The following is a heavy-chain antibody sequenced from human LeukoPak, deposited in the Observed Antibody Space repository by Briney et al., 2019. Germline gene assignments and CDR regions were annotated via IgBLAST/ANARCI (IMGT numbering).Heavy chain of an antibody. CDR1: GGTFSSYA. Sequence: SVKVSCKASGGTFSSYAISWVRQAPGQGPEWMGGIIPIFGTANYAQKFQGRVTITADESTSTAYMELSSLRSEDTAVYYCARDCSSTSCYGRAFDIWGQGTMVTVSS. D-gene: IGHD2-2*01. J-gene: IGHJ3*02. V-gene: IGHV1-69*13. CDR3: ARDCSSTSCYGRAFDI. CDR2: IIPIFGTA.